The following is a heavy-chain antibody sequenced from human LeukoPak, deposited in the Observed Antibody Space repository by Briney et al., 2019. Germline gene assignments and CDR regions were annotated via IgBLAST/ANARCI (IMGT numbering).Heavy chain of an antibody. J-gene: IGHJ4*02. CDR3: ARDILTGYYSKYYFDY. Sequence: ASVKVSCKASGYFFPGYCIHWVRQAPGQGLEWMGWINPTSGGTNYAQKFQGRVTMTRNTSISTAYMELSRLRSDATAMYYCARDILTGYYSKYYFDYWGQGTLVTVSS. CDR2: INPTSGGT. V-gene: IGHV1-2*02. D-gene: IGHD3-9*01. CDR1: GYFFPGYC.